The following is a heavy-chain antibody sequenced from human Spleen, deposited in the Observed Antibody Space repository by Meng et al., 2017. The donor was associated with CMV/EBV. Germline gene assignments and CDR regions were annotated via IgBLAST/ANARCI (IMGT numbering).Heavy chain of an antibody. D-gene: IGHD6-6*01. CDR3: TRGGGWAARPNGRTNRFDS. Sequence: ACGGYYWTWIRQPPGKGLEWMAEINDIGSSNYSPSLKSRVTLSVDTSKNQFSLKLDSVIAADTAVYYCTRGGGWAARPNGRTNRFDSWGQGILVTVSS. CDR1: ACGGYY. CDR2: INDIGSS. J-gene: IGHJ5*01. V-gene: IGHV4-34*01.